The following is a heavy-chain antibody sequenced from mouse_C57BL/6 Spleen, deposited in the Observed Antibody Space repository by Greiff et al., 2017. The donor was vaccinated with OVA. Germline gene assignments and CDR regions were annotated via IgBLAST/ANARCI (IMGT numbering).Heavy chain of an antibody. J-gene: IGHJ4*01. D-gene: IGHD2-4*01. CDR3: AREVDYDYAMDY. CDR1: GYTFTSYW. V-gene: IGHV1-64*01. CDR2: IHPNSGST. Sequence: VQLQQPGAELVKPGASVKLSCKASGYTFTSYWMHWVKQRPGQGLEWIGMIHPNSGSTNYNEKFKSKATLTVDKSSSTAYMQLSSLTSEDSAVYYSAREVDYDYAMDYWGQGTSVTVSS.